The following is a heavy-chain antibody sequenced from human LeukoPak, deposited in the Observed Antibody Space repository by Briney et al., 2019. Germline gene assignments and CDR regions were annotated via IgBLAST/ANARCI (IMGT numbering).Heavy chain of an antibody. V-gene: IGHV1-2*06. D-gene: IGHD6-6*01. CDR2: INPNSGGT. J-gene: IGHJ4*02. CDR1: GYTFTGYY. Sequence: ASVKVSCKASGYTFTGYYMHWVRQAPGQGLEWMGRINPNSGGTNYAQKFQGRVTMTRDTSISTAYMELSGLRSDDTAVYYCARVQYSSSYYFDYWGQGTLVTVSS. CDR3: ARVQYSSSYYFDY.